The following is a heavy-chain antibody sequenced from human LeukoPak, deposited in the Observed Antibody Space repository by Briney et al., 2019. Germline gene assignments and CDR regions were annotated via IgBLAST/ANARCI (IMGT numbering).Heavy chain of an antibody. V-gene: IGHV4-34*01. D-gene: IGHD6-19*01. CDR3: ARVQVADIDY. J-gene: IGHJ4*02. CDR2: INHSGST. CDR1: GGSFSGYY. Sequence: SETLSLXCAVYGGSFSGYYWSWIRQPPGKGLEWIGEINHSGSTNYNPSLKSRVTISVDTSKNQFSLKLSSVTAADTAAYYCARVQVADIDYWGQGTLVTVSS.